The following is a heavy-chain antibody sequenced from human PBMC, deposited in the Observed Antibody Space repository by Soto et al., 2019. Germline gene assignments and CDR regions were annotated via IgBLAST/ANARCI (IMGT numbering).Heavy chain of an antibody. CDR2: IYWNDDK. Sequence: QITLKESGPTLVKPTQTLTLTCTFSGFSLSTSGVGVGWIRQPPGKALEWLALIYWNDDKRYSPSLKSRLTITKDTTKKQVVLTMTNMDPVDTATYYCAHSWGAAAATYSYYGMDVWGQGTTVTVSS. D-gene: IGHD6-13*01. V-gene: IGHV2-5*01. CDR1: GFSLSTSGVG. CDR3: AHSWGAAAATYSYYGMDV. J-gene: IGHJ6*02.